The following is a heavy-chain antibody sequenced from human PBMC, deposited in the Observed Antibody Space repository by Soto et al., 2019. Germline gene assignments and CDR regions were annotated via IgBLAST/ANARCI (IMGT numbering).Heavy chain of an antibody. Sequence: TSGTLSLTCTVSGGSVSSGSYYWSWIRQPPGKGLEWVGYIYYSGSTNYNPSLKSRVTISVDTSKNQFSLKLSSVTAADTAVYYCARVSGVGYCGGDCYSYDGAFDIWGQGTMVTVSS. CDR2: IYYSGST. D-gene: IGHD2-21*02. V-gene: IGHV4-61*01. CDR3: ARVSGVGYCGGDCYSYDGAFDI. J-gene: IGHJ3*02. CDR1: GGSVSSGSYY.